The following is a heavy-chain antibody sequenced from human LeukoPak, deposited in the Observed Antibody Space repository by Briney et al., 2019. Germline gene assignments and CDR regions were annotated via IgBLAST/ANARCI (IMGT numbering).Heavy chain of an antibody. CDR1: GGSISSYY. J-gene: IGHJ5*02. D-gene: IGHD3-22*01. Sequence: SETLSLTCTVSGGSISSYYWSWIRQPPGKGLEWIGYIYYSGSTNYNPSLKSRVTISVDTSKNQFSLKLSSVTAADTAVYYCARHGYYYDSSGYYSWFDPWGQGTLVTVSS. V-gene: IGHV4-59*08. CDR2: IYYSGST. CDR3: ARHGYYYDSSGYYSWFDP.